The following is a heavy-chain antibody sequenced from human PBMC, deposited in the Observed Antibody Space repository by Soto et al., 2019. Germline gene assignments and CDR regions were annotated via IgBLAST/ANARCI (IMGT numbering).Heavy chain of an antibody. CDR3: IWESRVYSSWR. Sequence: EVQVVESGGGLVKPGESLTLSCTVSGLTFSDAWLNWVRQSPGKGLEWVGRSWGGGGATGYAAPVKGRFTLSRDDSQRMLYLQLNSLKVDDTAVYYCIWESRVYSSWRWGQGTLVTVSA. CDR1: GLTFSDAW. V-gene: IGHV3-15*07. D-gene: IGHD5-18*01. J-gene: IGHJ4*02. CDR2: SWGGGGAT.